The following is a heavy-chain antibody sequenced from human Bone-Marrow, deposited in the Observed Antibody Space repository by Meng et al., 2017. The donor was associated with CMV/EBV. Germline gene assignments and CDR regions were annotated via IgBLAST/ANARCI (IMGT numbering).Heavy chain of an antibody. V-gene: IGHV4-38-2*02. D-gene: IGHD3-3*01. CDR3: ARGVVSYYDFWSGYKLSRGTQFDD. CDR1: GYSISSGYF. Sequence: GSLRLSCTVSGYSISSGYFWGWIRQSPGKGLEWVGSIYQSGSAYYKPSLKSRVSISVDTSKNHFSLRLSSVSAADTAVYYCARGVVSYYDFWSGYKLSRGTQFDDWGQGTLVTGSS. CDR2: IYQSGSA. J-gene: IGHJ4*02.